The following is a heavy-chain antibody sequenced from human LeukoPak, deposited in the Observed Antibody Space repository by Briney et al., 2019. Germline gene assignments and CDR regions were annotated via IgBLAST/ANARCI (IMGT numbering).Heavy chain of an antibody. Sequence: PSETLSLTCTVSGYSISSGYYWGWIRQPPGKGLEWIGSIYHSGSTYYNPSLKSRVTISVDTSKNQFSLKLSSVTAADTAVYYCARGGVAAAGVDYWGQGTLVTVSS. CDR1: GYSISSGYY. J-gene: IGHJ4*02. CDR2: IYHSGST. D-gene: IGHD6-13*01. CDR3: ARGGVAAAGVDY. V-gene: IGHV4-38-2*02.